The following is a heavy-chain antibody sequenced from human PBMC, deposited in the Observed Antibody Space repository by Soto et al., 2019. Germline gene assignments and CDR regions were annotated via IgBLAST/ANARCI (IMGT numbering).Heavy chain of an antibody. V-gene: IGHV3-23*01. CDR2: INPSGDST. CDR1: GFTFKNYA. CDR3: ATTGTMYY. J-gene: IGHJ4*02. D-gene: IGHD1-7*01. Sequence: EVQLLESGGGLVQPGGSLRLSCAGSGFTFKNYAMSWIRQAPGKGLEWVSAINPSGDSTYYAGSVKGRFTIYRDNSKNILYLQMNSLRAEDTALYYCATTGTMYYWGQGTLVTVSS.